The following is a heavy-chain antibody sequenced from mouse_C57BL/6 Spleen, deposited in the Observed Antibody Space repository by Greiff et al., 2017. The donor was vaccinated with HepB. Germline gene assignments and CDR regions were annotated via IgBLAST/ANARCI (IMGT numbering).Heavy chain of an antibody. Sequence: QVQLQQSGAELVRPGASVTLSCKASGYTFTDYEMHWVKQTPVHGLEWIGAIDPETGGTAYNQKFKGKAILTADKSSSTAYMELRSLTSEDSAVYYCTRRTVVAKGEDYFDYWGQGTTLTVSS. V-gene: IGHV1-15*01. D-gene: IGHD1-1*01. CDR1: GYTFTDYE. CDR2: IDPETGGT. CDR3: TRRTVVAKGEDYFDY. J-gene: IGHJ2*01.